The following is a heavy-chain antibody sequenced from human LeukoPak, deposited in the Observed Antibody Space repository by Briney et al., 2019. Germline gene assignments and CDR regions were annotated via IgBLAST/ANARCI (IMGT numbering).Heavy chain of an antibody. CDR2: IYDSGST. V-gene: IGHV4-39*01. J-gene: IGHJ4*02. D-gene: IGHD1-26*01. CDR1: GASISGSCYY. Sequence: PSETLSLTCTVSGASISGSCYYWGWSRQPPGKGLEWIGNIYDSGSTYYNASLQSRVTISIDTSKNQFSLRLSSVTAADTAMYYCAKSGGYGLIDYWGQGTLVTVSS. CDR3: AKSGGYGLIDY.